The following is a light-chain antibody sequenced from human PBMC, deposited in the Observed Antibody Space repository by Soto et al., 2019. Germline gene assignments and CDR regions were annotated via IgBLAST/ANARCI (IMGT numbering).Light chain of an antibody. Sequence: IRMTQSPSSFSASTGDRFSITCRATQDIGTYLAWYQQIPGKAPKLLVYDASTLQTGIPARFSGSGSGTDFTLTISYLQSEDFAAYYCQQLYNYPRTFGQGTKVDIK. CDR2: DAS. CDR1: QDIGTY. V-gene: IGKV1-8*01. J-gene: IGKJ1*01. CDR3: QQLYNYPRT.